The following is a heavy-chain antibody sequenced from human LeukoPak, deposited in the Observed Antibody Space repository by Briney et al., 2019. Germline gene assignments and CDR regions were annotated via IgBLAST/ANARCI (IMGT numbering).Heavy chain of an antibody. CDR1: GFTLSNYG. V-gene: IGHV3-30*02. CDR3: AKELHHDSSGYAPTDY. CDR2: IRYGGSNK. Sequence: GGSLRLSCAASGFTLSNYGMHWLRQAPGKGLEWVSFIRYGGSNKFYVDSGKGRFTISRDNSKNMVYLQMNSLRDADTTVYYCAKELHHDSSGYAPTDYWGQGTLVIVSS. D-gene: IGHD3-22*01. J-gene: IGHJ4*02.